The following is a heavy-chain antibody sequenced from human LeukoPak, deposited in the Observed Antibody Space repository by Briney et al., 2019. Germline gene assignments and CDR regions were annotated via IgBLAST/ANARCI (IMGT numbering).Heavy chain of an antibody. Sequence: GGSLRLSCAASGFTFSSYSMNWVRQAPAKGLEGVSSISSSSSYIYYAGSVKGRFTISRDNAKNSLYLQMNSLRAEDTAVYYCARVLGVVAYYYMDVWGKGTTVTVS. CDR1: GFTFSSYS. V-gene: IGHV3-21*01. J-gene: IGHJ6*03. CDR2: ISSSSSYI. CDR3: ARVLGVVAYYYMDV. D-gene: IGHD2-15*01.